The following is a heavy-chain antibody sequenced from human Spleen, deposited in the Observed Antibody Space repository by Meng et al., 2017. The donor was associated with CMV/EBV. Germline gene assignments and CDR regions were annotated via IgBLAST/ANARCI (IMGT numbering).Heavy chain of an antibody. CDR1: GFTFSSYS. D-gene: IGHD3-3*01. V-gene: IGHV3-7*01. CDR3: ARDSRPYYDFWSGYSWNYYGMDV. Sequence: GGSLRLSCAASGFTFSSYSMNWVRQAPGKGLEWVANIKQDGSEKYYVDSVKGRFTISRDNAKNSLYLQMNSLRAEDTAVYYCARDSRPYYDFWSGYSWNYYGMDVWGQGTTVTVSS. CDR2: IKQDGSEK. J-gene: IGHJ6*02.